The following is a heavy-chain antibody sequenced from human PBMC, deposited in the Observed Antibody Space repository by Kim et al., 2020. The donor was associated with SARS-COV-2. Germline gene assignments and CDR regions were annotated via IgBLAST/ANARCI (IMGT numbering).Heavy chain of an antibody. CDR2: INPSGGST. Sequence: ASVKVSCKASGYTFTSYYMHWVRQAPGQGLEWMGIINPSGGSTSYAQKFQGRVTMTRDTSTSTVYMELSSLRSEDTAVYYCARDKGQVQWFGESLDAFDIWGQGTMVTVSS. D-gene: IGHD3-10*01. CDR1: GYTFTSYY. CDR3: ARDKGQVQWFGESLDAFDI. V-gene: IGHV1-46*01. J-gene: IGHJ3*02.